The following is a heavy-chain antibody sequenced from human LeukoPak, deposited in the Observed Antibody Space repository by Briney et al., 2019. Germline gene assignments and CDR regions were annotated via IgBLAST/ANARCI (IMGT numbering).Heavy chain of an antibody. CDR1: GGSFSGYY. V-gene: IGHV4-34*01. CDR3: AREAGAYGDYVGLYYFDY. D-gene: IGHD4-17*01. Sequence: SETLSLTCAVYGGSFSGYYWSWIRHPPGKGLEWIGEINHSGSTNYNPSLKSRVTISVDTSKNQFSLKLSSVTAADTAVYYCAREAGAYGDYVGLYYFDYWGQGTLVTVSS. J-gene: IGHJ4*02. CDR2: INHSGST.